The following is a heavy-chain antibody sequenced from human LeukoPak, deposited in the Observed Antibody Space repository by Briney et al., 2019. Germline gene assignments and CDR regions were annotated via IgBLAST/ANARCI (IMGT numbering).Heavy chain of an antibody. J-gene: IGHJ6*02. CDR3: AKGSQGRGYSGYDRIYNYYYYYGMDV. D-gene: IGHD5-12*01. Sequence: PGRSLRLSCAASGFTSSSYGMHWVRQAPGKGLEWVAVISYDGSNKYYADSVKGRFTISRDNSKNTLYLQMNSLRAEDTAVYYCAKGSQGRGYSGYDRIYNYYYYYGMDVWGQGTTVTVSS. V-gene: IGHV3-30*18. CDR2: ISYDGSNK. CDR1: GFTSSSYG.